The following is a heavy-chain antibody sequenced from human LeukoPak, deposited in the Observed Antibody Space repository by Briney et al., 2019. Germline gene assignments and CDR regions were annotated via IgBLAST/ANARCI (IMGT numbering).Heavy chain of an antibody. CDR1: GYTFTGYD. CDR3: ARGCGGDCYQIDY. D-gene: IGHD2-21*02. V-gene: IGHV1-2*02. Sequence: ASVKLSCKASGYTFTGYDMHWVRQAPGQGLEWMGWINPNSGGTNYAQKFQGRVTMTRDTSISTAYMELSRLRSDDTAVYYCARGCGGDCYQIDYWGQGTLVTVSS. J-gene: IGHJ4*02. CDR2: INPNSGGT.